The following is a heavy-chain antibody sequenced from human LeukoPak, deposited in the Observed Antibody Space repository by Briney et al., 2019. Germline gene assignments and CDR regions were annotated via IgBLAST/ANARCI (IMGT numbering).Heavy chain of an antibody. V-gene: IGHV3-33*01. Sequence: GGSLRLSCAASGFTFSSYGMHWVRQAPGKGLEWVAVIWYDGSNKYYAGSVKGRFTISRDNSKNTLYLQMNSLRAEDTAVYYCAREGVAVAGGYFDYWGQGTLVTVSS. D-gene: IGHD6-19*01. CDR1: GFTFSSYG. CDR3: AREGVAVAGGYFDY. J-gene: IGHJ4*02. CDR2: IWYDGSNK.